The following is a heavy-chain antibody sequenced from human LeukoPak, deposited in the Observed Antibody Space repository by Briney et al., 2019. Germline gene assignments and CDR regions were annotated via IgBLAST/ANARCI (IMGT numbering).Heavy chain of an antibody. D-gene: IGHD6-13*01. V-gene: IGHV3-66*01. CDR1: GFTFSSYG. CDR2: IYSGGST. J-gene: IGHJ6*02. Sequence: GGSLRLSCAASGFTFSSYGMHWVRQAPGKGLEWVSVIYSGGSTYYADSVKGRFTISRDNSKNTLYLQMNSLRAEDTAVYYCARVPAAGTYYYYYYGMDVWGQGTTVTVSS. CDR3: ARVPAAGTYYYYYYGMDV.